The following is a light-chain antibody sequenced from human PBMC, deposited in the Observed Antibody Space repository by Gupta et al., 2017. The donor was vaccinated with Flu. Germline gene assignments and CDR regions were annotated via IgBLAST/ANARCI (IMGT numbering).Light chain of an antibody. CDR1: QSVSSN. CDR3: QHYKNWPWT. J-gene: IGKJ1*01. Sequence: PATLSASPGERATLPCRASQSVSSNLAWYQQKPGQAPRLLISGASTRATGIPARFSGSGSGTEFTLTISSLQSEDFAVYYCQHYKNWPWTFGQGTKVEIK. V-gene: IGKV3-15*01. CDR2: GAS.